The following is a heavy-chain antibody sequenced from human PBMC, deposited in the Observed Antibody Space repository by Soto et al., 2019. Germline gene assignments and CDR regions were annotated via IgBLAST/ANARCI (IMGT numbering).Heavy chain of an antibody. CDR3: ARDLGGDAFDI. Sequence: QVQLQESGPGLVKPSETLSLTCTVSGGSDSSGSDYWSWIRQPPGKGLEWLWYIHYSGSTNYNPPLKSRVTISVDTSKNQFSLKLSSVTAADTAVYYWARDLGGDAFDIWGQGTMVTVSS. J-gene: IGHJ3*02. V-gene: IGHV4-61*01. CDR1: GGSDSSGSDY. D-gene: IGHD3-16*01. CDR2: IHYSGST.